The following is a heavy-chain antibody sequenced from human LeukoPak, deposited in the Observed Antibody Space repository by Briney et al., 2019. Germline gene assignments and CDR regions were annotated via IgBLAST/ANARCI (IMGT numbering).Heavy chain of an antibody. CDR3: AKTVTTNYYYYGMDV. V-gene: IGHV3-21*01. D-gene: IGHD4-17*01. Sequence: GGSLRLSCAASGFTFSSYSMNWVRQAPGKGLEWVSSISSSSSYIYYADSVKGRFTISRDNSKNTLYLQMNSLRAEDTAVYYCAKTVTTNYYYYGMDVWGQGTTVTVSS. J-gene: IGHJ6*02. CDR1: GFTFSSYS. CDR2: ISSSSSYI.